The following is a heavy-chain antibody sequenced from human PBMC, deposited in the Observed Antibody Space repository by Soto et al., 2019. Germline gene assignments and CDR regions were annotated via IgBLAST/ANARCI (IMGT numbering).Heavy chain of an antibody. Sequence: SETLSLTCTVSGSSINSSGYYWGWIRQPPGKGLEWIGSMFYGVSTYYNPSLKSRVTVSVDTSKNQFSLKLSSVTAADTAVYYCARGSPPQVRPFDYWGQGTLVTVSS. CDR1: GSSINSSGYY. D-gene: IGHD3-10*01. J-gene: IGHJ4*02. V-gene: IGHV4-39*01. CDR3: ARGSPPQVRPFDY. CDR2: MFYGVST.